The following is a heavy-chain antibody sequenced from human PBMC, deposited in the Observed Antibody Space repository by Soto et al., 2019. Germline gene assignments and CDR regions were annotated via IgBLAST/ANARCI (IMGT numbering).Heavy chain of an antibody. CDR2: ITGTGSDT. J-gene: IGHJ4*02. CDR3: AKLGSSSWSPHYYFDY. CDR1: GFTFYNYA. Sequence: EVQVLDSGGGLAQPGGSLRLSCAASGFTFYNYAMGWVRQAPGKGLEWVSAITGTGSDTYYVDSVKGRFTISRDNSENTLYLQMNSLRAEDTAIYYCAKLGSSSWSPHYYFDYWGQGTLVTVSS. D-gene: IGHD2-2*01. V-gene: IGHV3-23*01.